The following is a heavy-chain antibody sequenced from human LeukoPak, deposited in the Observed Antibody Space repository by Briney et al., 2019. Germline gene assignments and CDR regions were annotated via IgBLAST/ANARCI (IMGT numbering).Heavy chain of an antibody. Sequence: SETLSLTCTVSGGSISSSSYYWGWIRQPPGKGLEWIGSIYYSGSTYYNPSLKSRVTISVDTSKNQFSLKLSSVTAADTAVYYCASYYYDSSGYYCFDYWGQGTLVTVPS. CDR1: GGSISSSSYY. CDR2: IYYSGST. D-gene: IGHD3-22*01. CDR3: ASYYYDSSGYYCFDY. J-gene: IGHJ4*02. V-gene: IGHV4-39*07.